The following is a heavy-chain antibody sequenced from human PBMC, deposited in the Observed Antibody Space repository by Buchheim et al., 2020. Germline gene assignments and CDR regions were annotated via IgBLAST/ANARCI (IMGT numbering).Heavy chain of an antibody. D-gene: IGHD3-16*02. V-gene: IGHV3-11*06. CDR1: GFTFSDYY. Sequence: QVQLVESGGGLVKPGGSLRLSCAASGFTFSDYYMSWIRQAPGKGLEWVSYISSSSSYTNYADSVKGRFTISRDKAKNSLYLQMNSLRAEDTAVYYCARARIMITFGGVTVGGYFDYWGQGTL. J-gene: IGHJ4*02. CDR2: ISSSSSYT. CDR3: ARARIMITFGGVTVGGYFDY.